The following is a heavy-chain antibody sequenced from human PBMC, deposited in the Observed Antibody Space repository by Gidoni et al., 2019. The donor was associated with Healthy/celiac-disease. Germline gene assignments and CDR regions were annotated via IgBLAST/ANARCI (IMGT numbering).Heavy chain of an antibody. Sequence: QVQLQESGPGLVKPSQTLSLTCTVSGGSIGSGSYYWSWIRQPAGKGLEWIGRSYTSGSTNYNPSLKSRVTISVDTAKNQFSLKLSSVTAADTAVYYCARTLGLLSDYWGQGTLVTVSS. CDR3: ARTLGLLSDY. V-gene: IGHV4-61*02. CDR2: SYTSGST. D-gene: IGHD2-2*01. CDR1: GGSIGSGSYY. J-gene: IGHJ4*02.